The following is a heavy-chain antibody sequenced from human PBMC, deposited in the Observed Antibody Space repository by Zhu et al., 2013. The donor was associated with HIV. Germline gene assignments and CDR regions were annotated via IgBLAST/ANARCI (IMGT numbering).Heavy chain of an antibody. CDR2: INPDSGAT. CDR3: AKGAPGKFFDS. V-gene: IGHV1-2*02. J-gene: IGHJ4*02. Sequence: VQSGTEVKKPGASVRVSCKSSGYAFVGYYMHWVRQAPGQGFEWMGWINPDSGATDYAQRFLGRVSITRDTSIDTAFMEVRRLTPDDTAVYYCAKGAPGKFFDSWGQGTLVSVSS. CDR1: GYAFVGYY.